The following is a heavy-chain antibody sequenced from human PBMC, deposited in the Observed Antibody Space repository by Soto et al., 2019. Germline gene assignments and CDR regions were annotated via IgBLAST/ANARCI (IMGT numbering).Heavy chain of an antibody. CDR2: INAGKGNT. Sequence: GASVKVSCKASGYTFTNYAMHWVRQAPGQRLEWMGWINAGKGNTKYSQKFQGRVTITRDTSASTAYMELSSLRSEDTAVYYCARDYYYDSSGYYDYWRQGTLVTVSS. J-gene: IGHJ4*02. D-gene: IGHD3-22*01. V-gene: IGHV1-3*01. CDR3: ARDYYYDSSGYYDY. CDR1: GYTFTNYA.